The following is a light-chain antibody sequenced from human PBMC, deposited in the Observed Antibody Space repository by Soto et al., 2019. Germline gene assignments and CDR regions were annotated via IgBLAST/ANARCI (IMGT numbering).Light chain of an antibody. CDR2: GAS. CDR1: QSVSSN. Sequence: EIVMTQSPATLSVSPGERATLSCRASQSVSSNLAWYQQKPGQAPRLLMYGASTRATGISARFSGSGSGTEFTLTISSLQSEDFAVYFCQQYNNRPPLTFGGGTKVEI. V-gene: IGKV3-15*01. CDR3: QQYNNRPPLT. J-gene: IGKJ4*01.